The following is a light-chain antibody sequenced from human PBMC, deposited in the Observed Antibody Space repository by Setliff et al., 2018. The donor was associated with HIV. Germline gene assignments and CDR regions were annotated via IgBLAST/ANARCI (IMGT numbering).Light chain of an antibody. CDR1: STDIGGYDY. CDR3: SSYTSSGSV. V-gene: IGLV2-14*01. Sequence: ALTQPASVSGSPGQSITISCTGTSTDIGGYDYVSWYQHHTGKAPKLIIYDVNNRPSGVSDRFSGSKSGNTASLTISGLQADDEALYYCSSYTSSGSVFGGGTKVTVL. J-gene: IGLJ2*01. CDR2: DVN.